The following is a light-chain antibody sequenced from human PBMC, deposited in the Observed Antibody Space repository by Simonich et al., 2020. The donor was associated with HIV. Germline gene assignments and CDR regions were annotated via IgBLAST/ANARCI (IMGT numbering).Light chain of an antibody. J-gene: IGKJ3*01. Sequence: DIQMTQSPSSMSASGGTRVTITYQASQDIGNYLNCYSQKPGKARKLLIYDASKLETAVPARFSGSGCGTDFTFTIRRLQPDDIATYYCQQYDNLPFTFGPGTKVDI. CDR1: QDIGNY. CDR2: DAS. V-gene: IGKV1-33*01. CDR3: QQYDNLPFT.